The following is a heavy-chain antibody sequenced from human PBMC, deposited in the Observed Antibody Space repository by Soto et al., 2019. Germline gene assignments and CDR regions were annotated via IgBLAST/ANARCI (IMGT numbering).Heavy chain of an antibody. D-gene: IGHD3-22*01. CDR3: EREPMIRRGVRGPQYFQH. J-gene: IGHJ1*01. CDR2: INPNSGGT. Sequence: QVQLVQSGAEVKKPGPSVKVSCKASGYTFTGYYMHWVRQAPGQGLECMGWINPNSGGTNYAQKFQGSVTMTSDTSISTAYMELSRLRSDETAVHYCEREPMIRRGVRGPQYFQHCGQGNMVTVSS. CDR1: GYTFTGYY. V-gene: IGHV1-2*02.